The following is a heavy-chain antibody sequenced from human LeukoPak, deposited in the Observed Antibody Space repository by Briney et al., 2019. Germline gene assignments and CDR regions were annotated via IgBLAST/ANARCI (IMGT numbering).Heavy chain of an antibody. CDR3: ARRNLYYYYGMDV. CDR1: GGSISSYY. Sequence: PSETLSLTCTVSGGSISSYYWSWIRQPPGKGLEWIGYIYYSGSTNYNPSLKSRVTISVDTSKSQFSLKLSSVTAADTAVYYCARRNLYYYYGMDVWGQGTTVTASS. CDR2: IYYSGST. J-gene: IGHJ6*02. D-gene: IGHD2/OR15-2a*01. V-gene: IGHV4-59*08.